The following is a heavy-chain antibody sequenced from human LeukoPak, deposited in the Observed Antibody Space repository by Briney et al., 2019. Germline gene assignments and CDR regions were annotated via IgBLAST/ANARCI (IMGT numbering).Heavy chain of an antibody. J-gene: IGHJ6*03. V-gene: IGHV4-4*07. CDR1: GGSISSYY. CDR2: IYTSGST. D-gene: IGHD6-13*01. CDR3: ARGYSSSWSLYYYYMDV. Sequence: PSETLSLTCAVSGGSISSYYWSWIRQPAGKGLEGIGRIYTSGSTNYNPSLKSRVTMSVDTSKNQFSLKLSSVTAADTAVYYCARGYSSSWSLYYYYMDVWGKGTTVTVSS.